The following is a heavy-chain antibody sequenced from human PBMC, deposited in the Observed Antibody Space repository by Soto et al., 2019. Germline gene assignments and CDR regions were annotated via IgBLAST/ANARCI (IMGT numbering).Heavy chain of an antibody. CDR1: GYTFTDYW. D-gene: IGHD3-10*01. CDR3: ARLRGSMDNFQLWVNAPLDY. Sequence: WDSLKISCKGSGYTFTDYWIGWVRHMPGKGLDWMGIIYPGDSDTGYSPSFQGQVTISADKSISTAYLQWSSLKASDTAMYYCARLRGSMDNFQLWVNAPLDYWGQGSLVTVSA. CDR2: IYPGDSDT. J-gene: IGHJ4*02. V-gene: IGHV5-51*01.